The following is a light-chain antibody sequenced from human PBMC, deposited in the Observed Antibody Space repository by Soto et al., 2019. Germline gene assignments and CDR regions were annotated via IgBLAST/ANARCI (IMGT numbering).Light chain of an antibody. J-gene: IGLJ3*02. Sequence: QSVLTQPGSVSGSPGQSVTISCAGTSSDVGGYNYVSWYQQYPGKAPKLVIYEVTNRPSGVSNRFSGSKSGNTASLTVSGLQAEDEADYYCSSYTSSTTLVFGGGTKLTVL. CDR1: SSDVGGYNY. CDR3: SSYTSSTTLV. V-gene: IGLV2-14*01. CDR2: EVT.